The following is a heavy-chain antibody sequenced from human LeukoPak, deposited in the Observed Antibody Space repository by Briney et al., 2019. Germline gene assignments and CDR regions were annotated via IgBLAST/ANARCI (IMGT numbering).Heavy chain of an antibody. CDR2: IKQDGSEK. V-gene: IGHV3-7*03. CDR1: GFTFSIYW. J-gene: IGHJ5*02. CDR3: ARGLNWFDP. Sequence: GGSLRLSCAASGFTFSIYWMTWVRQAPGKGLEWVANIKQDGSEKNYVDSVKGRFTISRDNAKNSLYLEMNSLGVEDTAVYYCARGLNWFDPWGQGTLVTVSS.